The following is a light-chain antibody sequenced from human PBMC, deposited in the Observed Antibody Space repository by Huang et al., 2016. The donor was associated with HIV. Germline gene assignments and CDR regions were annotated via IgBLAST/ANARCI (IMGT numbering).Light chain of an antibody. CDR3: QQYGNSPTT. CDR1: QTVGTLS. Sequence: EIVLTQSPGTLSVSPGERATLSCRASQTVGTLSLAWYQQKPGQAPRLLIYTASSRATGIPDRFSGSGSGTDFTLTISRLEPEDFAVYYCQQYGNSPTTFGQGTKVEIK. J-gene: IGKJ1*01. CDR2: TAS. V-gene: IGKV3-20*01.